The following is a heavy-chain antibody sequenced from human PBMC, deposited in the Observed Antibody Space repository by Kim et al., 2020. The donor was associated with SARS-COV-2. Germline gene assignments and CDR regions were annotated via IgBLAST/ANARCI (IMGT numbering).Heavy chain of an antibody. Sequence: GGSLRLSCAASGFTFSNYWMDWVRQAPGKGPVWVSRIKTDGTTTLYADSVKGRFTISRDNARSTLYLQVTSLRVEDTAVYYCTRGPFWGQGTLVTVSS. CDR2: IKTDGTTT. CDR1: GFTFSNYW. J-gene: IGHJ4*02. CDR3: TRGPF. V-gene: IGHV3-74*01.